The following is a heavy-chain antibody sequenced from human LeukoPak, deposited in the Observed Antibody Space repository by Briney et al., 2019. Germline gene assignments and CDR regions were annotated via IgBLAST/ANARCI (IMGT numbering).Heavy chain of an antibody. CDR3: ASQYYSNYYYYYMEV. CDR1: GYSISSGYY. D-gene: IGHD4-11*01. J-gene: IGHJ6*03. V-gene: IGHV4-38-2*02. Sequence: SETLSLTCTVSGYSISSGYYWGWIRQPPGKGLEWIGSIYHSGSTYYNPSLKSRVTISVDTSKNQFSLKLSSVTAADTAVYYCASQYYSNYYYYYMEVWGKGTTVTVSS. CDR2: IYHSGST.